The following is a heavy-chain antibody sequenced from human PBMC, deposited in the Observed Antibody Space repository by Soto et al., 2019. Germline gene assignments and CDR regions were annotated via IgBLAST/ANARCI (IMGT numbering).Heavy chain of an antibody. Sequence: GGSLRLSCAASGFTFSDYYMSWIRQAPGKGLEWVSYISSSSSYTNYADSVKGRFTISRDNAKNSLYLQMNSLRAEDTAVYYCARSKRGCSGGSCYPSYYYGMDVWGQGTTVTVS. CDR1: GFTFSDYY. J-gene: IGHJ6*02. V-gene: IGHV3-11*06. CDR2: ISSSSSYT. CDR3: ARSKRGCSGGSCYPSYYYGMDV. D-gene: IGHD2-15*01.